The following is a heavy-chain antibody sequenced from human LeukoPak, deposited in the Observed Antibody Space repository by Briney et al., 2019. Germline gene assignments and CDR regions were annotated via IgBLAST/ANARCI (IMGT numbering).Heavy chain of an antibody. Sequence: GGSLRLSCAASGFTFSSYAMHWVRQAPGKGLEWVAVISYDGSNKYYADSVKGRFTISRDNSKNTLYLQMSSLRAEDTAVYYCAESGIRGYSSSWPTFDYWGQGTLVTVSS. CDR3: AESGIRGYSSSWPTFDY. J-gene: IGHJ4*02. V-gene: IGHV3-30-3*01. D-gene: IGHD6-13*01. CDR1: GFTFSSYA. CDR2: ISYDGSNK.